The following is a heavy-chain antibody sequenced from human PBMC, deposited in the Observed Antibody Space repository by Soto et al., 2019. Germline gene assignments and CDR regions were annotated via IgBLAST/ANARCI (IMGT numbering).Heavy chain of an antibody. Sequence: EVQLVDSVGGLFKPGGSLRLSCAASGFYFSSYSMNWVRQAPGKGLECVSSISSSSSYIYYADSVKGRFTISTDNAKNSLYVQMNSLRAEDTDVYYCARGVWLVYFNWVKPWGQGTLVTVSS. V-gene: IGHV3-21*01. CDR2: ISSSSSYI. CDR3: ARGVWLVYFNWVKP. D-gene: IGHD6-19*01. J-gene: IGHJ5*02. CDR1: GFYFSSYS.